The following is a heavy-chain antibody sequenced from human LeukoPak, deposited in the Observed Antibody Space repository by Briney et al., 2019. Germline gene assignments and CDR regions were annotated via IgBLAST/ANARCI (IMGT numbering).Heavy chain of an antibody. CDR3: ARRAAAGHFDY. D-gene: IGHD6-13*01. Sequence: NASETLSLTCTVSGGSTSSYYWSWIRQPPGKGLEWIGYIYYSGSTYYNPSLKSRVTISVDTSKNQFSLKLSSVTAADTAVYYCARRAAAGHFDYWGQGTLVTVSS. CDR1: GGSTSSYY. V-gene: IGHV4-59*08. J-gene: IGHJ4*02. CDR2: IYYSGST.